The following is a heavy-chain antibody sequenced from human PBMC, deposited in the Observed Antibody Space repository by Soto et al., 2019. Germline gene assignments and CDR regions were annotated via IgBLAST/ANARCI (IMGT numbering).Heavy chain of an antibody. J-gene: IGHJ4*02. V-gene: IGHV1-69*13. CDR2: IMPVFGRP. Sequence: SVKVSCKASGGTFIKNTISWVRQAPGQGLEWMGGIMPVFGRPNYAQKFQGRVTITADEYTRTAYMELSRLKSDDTAVYYCARQFDYDTSGYYYAYWGQGTQVTVSS. CDR1: GGTFIKNT. D-gene: IGHD3-22*01. CDR3: ARQFDYDTSGYYYAY.